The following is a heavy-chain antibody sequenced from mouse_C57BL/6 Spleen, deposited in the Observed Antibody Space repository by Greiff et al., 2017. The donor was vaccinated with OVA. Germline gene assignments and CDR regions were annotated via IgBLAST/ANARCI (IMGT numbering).Heavy chain of an antibody. CDR1: GYSITSGYY. CDR3: AREGDDYDGGTWFAY. CDR2: ISYDGSN. Sequence: EVQLQESGPGLVKPSQSLSLTCSVTGYSITSGYYWNWIRQFPGNKLEWMGYISYDGSNNYNPSLKNRISITRDTSKNQFFLKLNSVTTEDTATYYCAREGDDYDGGTWFAYWGQGTLVTVSA. V-gene: IGHV3-6*01. D-gene: IGHD2-4*01. J-gene: IGHJ3*01.